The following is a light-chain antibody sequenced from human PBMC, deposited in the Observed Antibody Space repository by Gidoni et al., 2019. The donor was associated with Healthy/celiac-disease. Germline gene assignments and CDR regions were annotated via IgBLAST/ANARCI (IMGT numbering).Light chain of an antibody. V-gene: IGKV1-39*01. Sequence: DIQMTQSPSSLSASVGERVTITCRASQSIRSYLNWYQQKQGKAPKLLISAASSFQRGVPSRFSGSGSWTDFTLTIISLQPEYFATYYCQQSYSTPYSFGQGTKLEIK. CDR2: AAS. CDR3: QQSYSTPYS. J-gene: IGKJ2*03. CDR1: QSIRSY.